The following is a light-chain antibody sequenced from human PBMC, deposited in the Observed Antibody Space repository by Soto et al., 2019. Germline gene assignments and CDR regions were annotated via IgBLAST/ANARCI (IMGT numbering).Light chain of an antibody. CDR2: RNN. CDR3: QSYDSSLSAYV. Sequence: QSVLPQPPSVSGAPGQRVTISCTGSSSNIGAGYDVHWYQQLPGTAPKLLIFRNNNRPSGVPDRFSGSKSGTSASLAITGLQAEDEADYYCQSYDSSLSAYVFATGTKVTVL. J-gene: IGLJ1*01. CDR1: SSNIGAGYD. V-gene: IGLV1-40*01.